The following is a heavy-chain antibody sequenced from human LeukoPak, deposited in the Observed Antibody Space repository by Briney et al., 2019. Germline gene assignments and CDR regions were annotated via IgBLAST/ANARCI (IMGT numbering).Heavy chain of an antibody. J-gene: IGHJ4*02. V-gene: IGHV1-69*13. Sequence: GASVKVSCKASGGTFSRFTISWVRQATGQGFEWMGGITPIFGTANFAQKFQGRVSITADGSTSTASMELSSLRSEDTAVYYCAREWGLESSGYYYAYWGQGTLVTVSS. CDR2: ITPIFGTA. CDR1: GGTFSRFT. D-gene: IGHD3-22*01. CDR3: AREWGLESSGYYYAY.